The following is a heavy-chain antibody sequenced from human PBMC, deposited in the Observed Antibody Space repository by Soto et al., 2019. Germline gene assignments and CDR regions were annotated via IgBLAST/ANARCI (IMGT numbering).Heavy chain of an antibody. D-gene: IGHD3-3*01. CDR3: QLTYYDFWSGNNAFDI. V-gene: IGHV3-15*01. CDR2: IKSKTDGGTT. J-gene: IGHJ3*02. CDR1: GFTFSNAW. Sequence: PGGSLRLSCAASGFTFSNAWMSWVRQAPGKGLEWVGRIKSKTDGGTTDYAAPVKGRFTISRDDSKNTLYLQMNSLKTEDTAVYYCQLTYYDFWSGNNAFDIWGQGTMVTVSS.